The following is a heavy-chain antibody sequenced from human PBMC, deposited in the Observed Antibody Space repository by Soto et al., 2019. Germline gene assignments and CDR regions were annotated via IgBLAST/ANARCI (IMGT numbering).Heavy chain of an antibody. CDR1: GFTFSSYG. J-gene: IGHJ4*02. CDR2: IGYDGSNK. V-gene: IGHV3-33*01. CDR3: CERTFDY. Sequence: QVQLVESGGGVVQPGRSLRLSCAASGFTFSSYGMHWVRQAPGKGLEWVAGIGYDGSNKYYVDSVKRRFTISRDKSKNTLYLPMNSLRAEDTAVYYCCERTFDYWGQGTLVTVSS.